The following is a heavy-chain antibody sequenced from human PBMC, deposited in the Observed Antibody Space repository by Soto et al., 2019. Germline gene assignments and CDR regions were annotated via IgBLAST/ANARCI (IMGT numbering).Heavy chain of an antibody. CDR3: ARVVGALGRWFDP. D-gene: IGHD1-26*01. CDR2: ISAYNGNT. CDR1: GYNFNSYT. J-gene: IGHJ5*02. Sequence: QVQLVQSGAEVKKPGASVKVSCKASGYNFNSYTISWVRQAPGQGLEWMGRISAYNGNTNYAQKLQGRVTMTTDTSTSTAYVELRSLRSDDTAVYHCARVVGALGRWFDPWGQGTLVTVSS. V-gene: IGHV1-18*01.